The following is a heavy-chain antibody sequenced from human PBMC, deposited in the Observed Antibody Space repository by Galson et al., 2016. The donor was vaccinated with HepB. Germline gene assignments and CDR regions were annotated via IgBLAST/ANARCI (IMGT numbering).Heavy chain of an antibody. J-gene: IGHJ4*02. D-gene: IGHD4-17*01. V-gene: IGHV3-74*01. CDR2: INSDGTST. CDR3: ARGGYGDYGTVGDDY. Sequence: SLRLSCAASGFTFSSYWMHWVRQAPGKGLVWISGINSDGTSTTYADSVKGRFTISRDNAKNTLYLQMNSLRAEDTAVYYCARGGYGDYGTVGDDYWGQGTLVTVSS. CDR1: GFTFSSYW.